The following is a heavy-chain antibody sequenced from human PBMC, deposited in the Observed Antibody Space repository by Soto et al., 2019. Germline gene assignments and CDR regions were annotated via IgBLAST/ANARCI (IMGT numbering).Heavy chain of an antibody. D-gene: IGHD2-15*01. J-gene: IGHJ4*02. V-gene: IGHV3-30-3*01. CDR1: GFTFSSYA. CDR3: ARKTLIGGPWDEAFFDY. Sequence: QVQLVESGGGVVQPGRSLRLSCAASGFTFSSYAMHWVRQAPGKGLEWVAVISDDGSNKYYADSVKGRFTISRDNSKNPLYLQMNSLGAEDTAVYYCARKTLIGGPWDEAFFDYWGQGTLVTVSS. CDR2: ISDDGSNK.